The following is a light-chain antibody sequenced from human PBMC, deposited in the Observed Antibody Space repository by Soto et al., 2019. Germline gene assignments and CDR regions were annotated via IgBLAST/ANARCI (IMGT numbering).Light chain of an antibody. CDR3: PQRHTWPIT. CDR1: QSFRGL. Sequence: EVVLTQSPVTLSLSPGERATLSCRASQSFRGLLAWYQQKPGQAPRLLIYDAYNRATCIPPRFSGSGSGTDFTLTIRSLEPEDSAVYYCPQRHTWPITFGQGTRLEIK. J-gene: IGKJ5*01. V-gene: IGKV3-11*01. CDR2: DAY.